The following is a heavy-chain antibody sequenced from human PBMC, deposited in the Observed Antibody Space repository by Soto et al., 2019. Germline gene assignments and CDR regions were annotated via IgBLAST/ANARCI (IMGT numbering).Heavy chain of an antibody. CDR2: ISAYNGNT. Sequence: ASVKVSCKASGYTFTSYGISWVRQAPGQGLEWMGWISAYNGNTNYAQKLQGRVTMTTDTSTSTAYMELRSLRSDDTAVYYCARVRYGENYYYYYYMDVWGKGITVTVSS. J-gene: IGHJ6*03. D-gene: IGHD5-18*01. V-gene: IGHV1-18*01. CDR1: GYTFTSYG. CDR3: ARVRYGENYYYYYYMDV.